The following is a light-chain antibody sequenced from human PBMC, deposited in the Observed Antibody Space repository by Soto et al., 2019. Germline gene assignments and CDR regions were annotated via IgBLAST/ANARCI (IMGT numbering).Light chain of an antibody. J-gene: IGLJ1*01. CDR3: SSHGGANNFYV. V-gene: IGLV2-8*01. CDR1: SSDIGAYDY. Sequence: QSALTQPPSASGSPGQSVTISCTGTSSDIGAYDYVSWYQQHPGKVPRLMIYEVTKRPSGVPDRFSASKSGNTASLTVPGLQAEDEADYYCSSHGGANNFYVFGTGTKVTVL. CDR2: EVT.